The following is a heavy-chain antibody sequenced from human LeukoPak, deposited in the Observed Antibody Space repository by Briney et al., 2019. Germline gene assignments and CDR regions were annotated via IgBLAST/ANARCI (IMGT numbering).Heavy chain of an antibody. CDR2: IYTSGST. D-gene: IGHD4-23*01. CDR3: AVVGGNGDYYFDY. V-gene: IGHV4-4*07. J-gene: IGHJ4*02. CDR1: GGSISSYY. Sequence: PSETPSLTCTVSGGSISSYYWSWIRQPAGKGLEWIGRIYTSGSTNYNPSLKSRVTMPVDTSKNQFSLKLSSVTAADTAVYYCAVVGGNGDYYFDYWGQGTLVTVSS.